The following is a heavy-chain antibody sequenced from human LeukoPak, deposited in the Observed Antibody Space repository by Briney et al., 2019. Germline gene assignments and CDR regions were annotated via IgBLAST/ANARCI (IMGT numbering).Heavy chain of an antibody. J-gene: IGHJ4*02. V-gene: IGHV4-39*01. CDR1: GGSISSSSYY. CDR2: IDYSGST. D-gene: IGHD2-15*01. CDR3: AGGYCSGGSCYTYYFDY. Sequence: PSETLSLTCTVSGGSISSSSYYWGWLRQPPGKGLEWVGSIDYSGSTYHNPSLKGRVTISVDTSKNQFSLKLSSVTAADTAVYYCAGGYCSGGSCYTYYFDYWGQGTLVTVSS.